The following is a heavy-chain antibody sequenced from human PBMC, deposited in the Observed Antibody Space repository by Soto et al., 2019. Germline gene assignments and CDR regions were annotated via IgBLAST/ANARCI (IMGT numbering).Heavy chain of an antibody. CDR2: ISYDGSNR. D-gene: IGHD6-13*01. J-gene: IGHJ4*02. V-gene: IGHV3-30-3*01. CDR1: GFNFSSLP. CDR3: ARETAAWRDFDY. Sequence: QVQLVESGGGEVQPGRSLRLSCVASGFNFSSLPMHWVRQAPGKGLEWMAVISYDGSNRYYADSVKGRFTISRDNSKNTLNLQMNSLTVEDTAVYYCARETAAWRDFDYWGQGNLVTVSS.